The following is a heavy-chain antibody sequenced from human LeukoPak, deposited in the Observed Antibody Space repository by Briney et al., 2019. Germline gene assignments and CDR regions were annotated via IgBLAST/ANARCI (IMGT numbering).Heavy chain of an antibody. CDR2: IYPGDSDT. V-gene: IGHV5-51*01. D-gene: IGHD1-7*01. CDR3: ARGAAGTTPDYYYFGLDV. Sequence: GESLKISCTGSGYRFTDYWIGWVRQMPGKGLEWMGIIYPGDSDTRYSPSFQGQVTISADKSINTAHLQWSSLKASDTAMYYCARGAAGTTPDYYYFGLDVWGQGTTVRVSS. J-gene: IGHJ6*02. CDR1: GYRFTDYW.